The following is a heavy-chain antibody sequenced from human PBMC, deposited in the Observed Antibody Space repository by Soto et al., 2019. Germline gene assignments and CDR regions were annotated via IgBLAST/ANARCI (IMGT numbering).Heavy chain of an antibody. Sequence: EVQLVESGGGLVQPGASLRLSCAASGFTLSDHYMDWVRQAPGRGLEWVGRTRNKANGYSTEYAAAVKGRFIVSSDDSLNSLYLQMNSLKTEDTDVYYCVRTSHYGSGSWNFDFWGQGTLVTVSS. D-gene: IGHD3-10*01. V-gene: IGHV3-72*01. J-gene: IGHJ4*02. CDR2: TRNKANGYST. CDR1: GFTLSDHY. CDR3: VRTSHYGSGSWNFDF.